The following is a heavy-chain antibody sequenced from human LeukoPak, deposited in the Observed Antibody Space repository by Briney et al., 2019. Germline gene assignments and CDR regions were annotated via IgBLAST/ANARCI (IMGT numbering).Heavy chain of an antibody. D-gene: IGHD4-11*01. CDR2: INSDGRST. CDR3: ARETSTGFDY. CDR1: GFTFSNYW. V-gene: IGHV3-74*01. Sequence: GGSLRLSCAGSGFTFSNYWMHWVRPAPGKGLVWVSRINSDGRSTSYADSVKGRFTISRDNAKNTLYLQVNSLRAEDTAVYYCARETSTGFDYWGQGTLVTVSS. J-gene: IGHJ4*02.